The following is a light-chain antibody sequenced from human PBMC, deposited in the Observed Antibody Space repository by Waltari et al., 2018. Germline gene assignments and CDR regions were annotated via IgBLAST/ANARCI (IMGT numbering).Light chain of an antibody. CDR1: KLGDKY. CDR3: QTWDSNTVV. V-gene: IGLV3-1*01. Sequence: SYDLTQPPSVSASPGPTASIACFGDKLGDKYVSWYQQKPGQSPVLVIYQDTKRPSVIPERFSASNSGNTATLTVSETQAVDEASYYCQTWDSNTVVFGGGTTLTVL. CDR2: QDT. J-gene: IGLJ2*01.